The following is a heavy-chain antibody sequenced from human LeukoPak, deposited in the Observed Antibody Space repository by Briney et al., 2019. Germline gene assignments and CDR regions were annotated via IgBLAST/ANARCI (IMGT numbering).Heavy chain of an antibody. V-gene: IGHV4-4*02. Sequence: PSGTLSLTCAVSGASISSSNWWSWVRQPPGKGLEWIGEIYLSGSTNYNPSLKSRVTISGDKSRNQFSLKLTSVIAADTAMYFCARGGFYGHPFEFGGQGILVIVSA. D-gene: IGHD3-10*01. CDR3: ARGGFYGHPFEF. CDR1: GASISSSNW. CDR2: IYLSGST. J-gene: IGHJ4*02.